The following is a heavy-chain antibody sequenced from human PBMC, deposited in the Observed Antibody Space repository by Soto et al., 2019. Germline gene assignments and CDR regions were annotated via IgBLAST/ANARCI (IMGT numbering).Heavy chain of an antibody. CDR2: IWYDGSNK. CDR1: GFTFSSYG. V-gene: IGHV3-33*01. CDR3: ARGTGSGHWPTPERFDY. Sequence: QVQLVESGGGVVQPGRSLRLSCAASGFTFSSYGMHWVRQAPGKGLEWVAVIWYDGSNKYYADSVKGRVTISRDNSKNTLYLQMNSLRAEDTAVYYCARGTGSGHWPTPERFDYWCQGTLVTVSS. D-gene: IGHD3-22*01. J-gene: IGHJ4*02.